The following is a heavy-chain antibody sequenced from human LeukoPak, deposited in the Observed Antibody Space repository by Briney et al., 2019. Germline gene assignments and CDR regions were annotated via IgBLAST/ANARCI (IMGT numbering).Heavy chain of an antibody. D-gene: IGHD1-26*01. CDR3: ARTVGATPY. CDR2: IYHSVST. V-gene: IGHV4-30-2*01. J-gene: IGHJ4*02. CDR1: GGSISGGVYS. Sequence: SETLSLTCAVSGGSISGGVYSWSWIRQPPGKGLEWIGYIYHSVSTYYNPSLKSRVTISVDRSKNQFSLKLSSVTAADTAVYYCARTVGATPYWGQGTLVTASS.